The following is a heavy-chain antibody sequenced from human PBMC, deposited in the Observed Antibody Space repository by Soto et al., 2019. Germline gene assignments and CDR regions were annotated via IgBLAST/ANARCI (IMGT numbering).Heavy chain of an antibody. CDR3: ARSPYSSGWYRG. D-gene: IGHD6-19*01. CDR1: GGSFSGYY. V-gene: IGHV4-34*01. J-gene: IGHJ4*02. CDR2: INHSGST. Sequence: QVQLQQWGAGLLKPSETLSLTCAVYGGSFSGYYWSWIRQPPGKGLEWIGKINHSGSTNYNPSLKSRVTISVDTSKNQFSLKLSSVTAADTAVYYCARSPYSSGWYRGWGQGTLVTVSS.